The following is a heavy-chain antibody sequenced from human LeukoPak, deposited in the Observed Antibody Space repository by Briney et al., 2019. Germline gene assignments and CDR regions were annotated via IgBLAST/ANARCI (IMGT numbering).Heavy chain of an antibody. CDR2: VSNSGST. CDR1: GGSIRTYF. V-gene: IGHV4-59*01. J-gene: IGHJ4*02. D-gene: IGHD6-6*01. Sequence: SEALSLTCTVSGGSIRTYFGTWLRQPPGKGLEWIGYVSNSGSTNYNPALKSRVTISVDTSKNQFSLKLNSLTPADTAVYYCALAARRSASFDYWGQGTLVTVSS. CDR3: ALAARRSASFDY.